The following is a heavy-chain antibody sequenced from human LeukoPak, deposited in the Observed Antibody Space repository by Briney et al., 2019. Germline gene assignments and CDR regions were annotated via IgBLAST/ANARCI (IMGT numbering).Heavy chain of an antibody. Sequence: ASVKVSCKASGYTFTGYYMHWVRQAPGQGLEWMGIINPSGGSTSYAQKFQGRVTMTRDTSTSTVYMELSSLRSEDTALNYCARESSVGATSVWGQGTLVTVSS. D-gene: IGHD1-26*01. CDR2: INPSGGST. CDR1: GYTFTGYY. V-gene: IGHV1-46*01. CDR3: ARESSVGATSV. J-gene: IGHJ4*02.